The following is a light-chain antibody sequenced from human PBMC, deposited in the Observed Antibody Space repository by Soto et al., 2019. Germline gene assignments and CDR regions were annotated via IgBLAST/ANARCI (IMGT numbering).Light chain of an antibody. CDR2: YDD. J-gene: IGLJ2*01. Sequence: QSVLTQPPSVSEAPRQRVTISCSVSRSNIGNNAVSWYQQLPGKAPKLLIYYDDLLPSGVSDRFSGSKSGTSASLAISGLQSEDEADYYCAAWDDSLNGRVFGGGTKLTVL. V-gene: IGLV1-36*01. CDR1: RSNIGNNA. CDR3: AAWDDSLNGRV.